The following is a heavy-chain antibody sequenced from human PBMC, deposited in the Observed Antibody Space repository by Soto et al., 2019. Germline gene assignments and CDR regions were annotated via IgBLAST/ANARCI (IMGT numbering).Heavy chain of an antibody. D-gene: IGHD3-22*01. V-gene: IGHV3-21*01. CDR3: ASLDHRRGYSSGY. Sequence: GGSLRLSCAASGFTFSDYGMNWVRQAPGRGLEWVSSISYSSTYIYYADSVKGRFTISRDNAENSLYLQMNSLRAEDTAVYYCASLDHRRGYSSGYWGQGTLVTVSS. CDR1: GFTFSDYG. J-gene: IGHJ4*02. CDR2: ISYSSTYI.